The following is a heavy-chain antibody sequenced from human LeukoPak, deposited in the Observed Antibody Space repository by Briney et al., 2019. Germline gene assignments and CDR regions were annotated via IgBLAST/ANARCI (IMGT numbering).Heavy chain of an antibody. J-gene: IGHJ5*02. CDR1: GGTFSSYD. D-gene: IGHD3-10*01. Sequence: ASVKVSCKASGGTFSSYDINWVRQATGQGLEWMGWMNPNSGNTGYAQKFQGRVTTTRNTSISTAYMELSSLRSEDTAVYYCARGRITMVRGVRKNWFDPWGQGTLVTVSS. CDR3: ARGRITMVRGVRKNWFDP. V-gene: IGHV1-8*03. CDR2: MNPNSGNT.